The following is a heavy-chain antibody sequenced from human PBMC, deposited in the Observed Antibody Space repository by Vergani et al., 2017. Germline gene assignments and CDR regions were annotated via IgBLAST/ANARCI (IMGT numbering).Heavy chain of an antibody. CDR1: GFSLSNARMG. J-gene: IGHJ5*02. CDR2: IFSNDEK. D-gene: IGHD6-13*01. Sequence: QVNLKESGPVLVKPTETLTLTCTVSGFSLSNARMGVSWIRQPPGKALEWLAHIFSNDEKSYSTSLKSRLTISKDTSKSQVVLTMTNMDPVYTATYYCARTRGSSWYRAYNGFDPWGQGTLVTVSS. V-gene: IGHV2-26*01. CDR3: ARTRGSSWYRAYNGFDP.